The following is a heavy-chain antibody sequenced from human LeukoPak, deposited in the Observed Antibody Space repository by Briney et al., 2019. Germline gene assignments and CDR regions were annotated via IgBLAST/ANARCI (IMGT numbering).Heavy chain of an antibody. Sequence: ASLKVSCKASGYTFTSYYMHLVRQAPGQRLEWMGWINPNSGGTNYAQKFQGRVTMTRDTSISTAYMELSRLRSDDTAVYYCARGKAVADDAFDIWGQGTMVTVSS. D-gene: IGHD6-19*01. CDR2: INPNSGGT. CDR1: GYTFTSYY. V-gene: IGHV1-2*02. J-gene: IGHJ3*02. CDR3: ARGKAVADDAFDI.